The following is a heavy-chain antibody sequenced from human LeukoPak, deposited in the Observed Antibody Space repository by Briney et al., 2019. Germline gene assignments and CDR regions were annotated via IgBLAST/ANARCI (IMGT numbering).Heavy chain of an antibody. V-gene: IGHV1-8*01. D-gene: IGHD1-20*01. Sequence: ASVKVSCKASGYTFTSYDINWVRQATGQGLEWMGWMNPNSGNTGYAQKFQGRVTMTRNTSISTAYMELSSLRSEDTAVYYCARGSEVNWNDATGTSWGQGTLVTVSS. CDR2: MNPNSGNT. CDR1: GYTFTSYD. CDR3: ARGSEVNWNDATGTS. J-gene: IGHJ4*02.